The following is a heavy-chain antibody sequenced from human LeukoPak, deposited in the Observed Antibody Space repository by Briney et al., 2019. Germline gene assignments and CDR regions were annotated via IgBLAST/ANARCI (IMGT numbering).Heavy chain of an antibody. J-gene: IGHJ5*02. D-gene: IGHD2-2*01. V-gene: IGHV4-30-2*01. CDR2: IYDSGST. Sequence: SETLSLTCAVSGGSISSGGYSWSWIRQPPGKGLEWIGYIYDSGSTYYNPSLKSRVTISVDRSKNQFSLKLSSVTAADTAVYYCARGGYCSSTSCSSNWFDPWGQGTLVTVSS. CDR3: ARGGYCSSTSCSSNWFDP. CDR1: GGSISSGGYS.